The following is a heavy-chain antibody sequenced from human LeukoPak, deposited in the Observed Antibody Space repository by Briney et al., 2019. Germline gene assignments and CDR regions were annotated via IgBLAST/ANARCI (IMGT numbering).Heavy chain of an antibody. V-gene: IGHV3-33*06. CDR2: IWYDGSNK. CDR1: GFTFSSYG. D-gene: IGHD4-17*01. Sequence: PGGSLRLSCAASGFTFSSYGMHWVRQAPGKGLEWVAVIWYDGSNKYYADSVKGRFTISRDNSKNTPYLQMNSLRAEDTAVYYCAKNEPDYGDYGWDYYYYGMDVWGQGTTVTVSS. CDR3: AKNEPDYGDYGWDYYYYGMDV. J-gene: IGHJ6*02.